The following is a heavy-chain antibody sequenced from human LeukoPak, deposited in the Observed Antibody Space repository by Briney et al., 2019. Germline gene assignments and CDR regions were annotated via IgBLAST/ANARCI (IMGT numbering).Heavy chain of an antibody. Sequence: SETLSLTCTVSGGSISSSSYYWGWIRQPPGKGLEWIGSIYYSGSTYYNPSLKSRVTISVDTSKNQFSLKLSSVTAADTAVYYCASTPNYYDSSGYPYYYFDYWGQGTLVTVSS. D-gene: IGHD3-22*01. V-gene: IGHV4-39*07. J-gene: IGHJ4*02. CDR3: ASTPNYYDSSGYPYYYFDY. CDR2: IYYSGST. CDR1: GGSISSSSYY.